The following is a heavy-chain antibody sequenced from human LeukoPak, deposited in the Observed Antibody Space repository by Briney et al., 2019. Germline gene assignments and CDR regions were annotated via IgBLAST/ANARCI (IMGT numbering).Heavy chain of an antibody. J-gene: IGHJ4*02. V-gene: IGHV1-24*01. CDR3: ATIPYYYGSGSYLEDY. CDR1: GYTLTELS. D-gene: IGHD3-10*01. CDR2: FDPEDGET. Sequence: ASVKVSCKVSGYTLTELSMHWVRQAPGKGLEWMGGFDPEDGETIYAQKFQGRVTMTEDTSTDTAYMELSSLRSEDTAVYYCATIPYYYGSGSYLEDYWGQGTLVTVSS.